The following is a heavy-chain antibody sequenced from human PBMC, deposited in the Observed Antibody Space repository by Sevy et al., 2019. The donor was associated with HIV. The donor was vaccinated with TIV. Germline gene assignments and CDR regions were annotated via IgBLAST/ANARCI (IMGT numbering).Heavy chain of an antibody. CDR1: GFTFKSYW. CDR2: INQDGSEK. CDR3: AREGSAYDTYYYHYAMDV. D-gene: IGHD5-12*01. V-gene: IGHV3-7*01. J-gene: IGHJ6*02. Sequence: GGSLRLSCAASGFTFKSYWMTWVRQAPGKGLEWVANINQDGSEKYYSDSLKGRFSIFRDNSKNSVHLQINTLRAEDTAVYYCAREGSAYDTYYYHYAMDVWGHGTTVTVSS.